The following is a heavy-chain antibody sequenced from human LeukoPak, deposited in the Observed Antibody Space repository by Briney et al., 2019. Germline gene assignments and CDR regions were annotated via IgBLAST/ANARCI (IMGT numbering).Heavy chain of an antibody. Sequence: GGSLRLSCAASGFTFSSYGMHWVRQAPGKGLEWVAVISYDGSNKYYADSVKGRFTISRDNSKNTLYLQMNSLRAEDTAVYYCAKAGLWCSTSWQGDWFDPWGQGTLVTVSS. CDR1: GFTFSSYG. D-gene: IGHD2-2*01. CDR2: ISYDGSNK. CDR3: AKAGLWCSTSWQGDWFDP. J-gene: IGHJ5*02. V-gene: IGHV3-30*18.